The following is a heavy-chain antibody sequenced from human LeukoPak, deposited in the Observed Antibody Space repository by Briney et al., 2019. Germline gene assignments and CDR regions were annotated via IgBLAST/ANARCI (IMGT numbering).Heavy chain of an antibody. D-gene: IGHD3-16*01. CDR3: ARGGGAFDI. Sequence: GGSLRLSCTGSGFTFRTYAFSWVRQAPGKGLEWVSVITSSSSNTYYTDSVKGRFSISRDNAKNLLDLQMNSLRVEDTAVYYCARGGGAFDIWGQGTMVTVSS. J-gene: IGHJ3*02. V-gene: IGHV3-21*01. CDR2: ITSSSSNT. CDR1: GFTFRTYA.